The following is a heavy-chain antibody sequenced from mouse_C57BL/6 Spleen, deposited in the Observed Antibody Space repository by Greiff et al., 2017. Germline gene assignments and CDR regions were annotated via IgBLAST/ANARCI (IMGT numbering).Heavy chain of an antibody. CDR3: ARAWLRQGYYFDY. Sequence: EVMLVESGGGLVKPGGSLKLSCAASGFTFSDYGMHWVRQAPEKGLEWVAYISSGSSTIYYADTVKGRFTISRDNAKNTLFLQMTSRRSEDTAMYYCARAWLRQGYYFDYWGQGTTLTVSS. V-gene: IGHV5-17*01. J-gene: IGHJ2*01. CDR2: ISSGSSTI. D-gene: IGHD2-2*01. CDR1: GFTFSDYG.